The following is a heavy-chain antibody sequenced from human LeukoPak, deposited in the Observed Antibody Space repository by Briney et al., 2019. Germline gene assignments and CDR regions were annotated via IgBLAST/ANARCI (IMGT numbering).Heavy chain of an antibody. CDR1: GGTFSSYA. Sequence: GASVKVSCTASGGTFSSYAISWVRQAPGQGLEWMGGIIPIFGTANYAQKFQGRVTITADESTSTAYMELSSLRSEDTAVYYCARTAVEMATIGGFDYWGQGTLVTVSS. CDR3: ARTAVEMATIGGFDY. J-gene: IGHJ4*02. CDR2: IIPIFGTA. D-gene: IGHD5-24*01. V-gene: IGHV1-69*13.